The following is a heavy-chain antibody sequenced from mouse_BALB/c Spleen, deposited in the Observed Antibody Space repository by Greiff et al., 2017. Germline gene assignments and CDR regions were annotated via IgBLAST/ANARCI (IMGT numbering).Heavy chain of an antibody. CDR1: GFTFSSYT. J-gene: IGHJ2*01. CDR3: TREDYGNYFDY. D-gene: IGHD2-1*01. CDR2: ISSGGSYT. Sequence: VQLKESGGGLVKPGGSLKLSCAASGFTFSSYTMSWVRQTPEKRLEWVATISSGGSYTYYPDSVKGRFTISRDNAKNTLYLQMSSLKSEDTAMYYCTREDYGNYFDYWGQGTTLTVSS. V-gene: IGHV5-6-4*01.